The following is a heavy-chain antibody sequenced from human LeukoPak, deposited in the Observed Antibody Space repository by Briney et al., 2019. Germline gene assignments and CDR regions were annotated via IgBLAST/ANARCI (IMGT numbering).Heavy chain of an antibody. CDR2: IYYSGST. J-gene: IGHJ6*03. Sequence: PSETLSLTCTVSGGSISSSSYYWGWIRQPPGKGLEWIGSIYYSGSTYYNPSLKSRVTISVDTSKNQFSLKLSSVTAADTAVYYCARAIAAAGGRYCMDVWGKGTTVTISS. D-gene: IGHD6-13*01. V-gene: IGHV4-39*07. CDR3: ARAIAAAGGRYCMDV. CDR1: GGSISSSSYY.